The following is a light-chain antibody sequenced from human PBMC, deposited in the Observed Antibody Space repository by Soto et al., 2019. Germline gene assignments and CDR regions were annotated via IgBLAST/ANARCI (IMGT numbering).Light chain of an antibody. Sequence: LTQPASVSGSPGQSITISCTGTSSDVGGYNYVSWYQQHPGKAPKLMIYEVSNRPSGVSNRFSGSKSGNTASLTISGLQAEDEADYYCSSYTSSSTLVFGPGTKVTVL. CDR3: SSYTSSSTLV. CDR1: SSDVGGYNY. CDR2: EVS. V-gene: IGLV2-14*01. J-gene: IGLJ1*01.